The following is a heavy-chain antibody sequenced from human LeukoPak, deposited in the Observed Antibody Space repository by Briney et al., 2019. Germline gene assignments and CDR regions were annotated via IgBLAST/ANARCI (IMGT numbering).Heavy chain of an antibody. CDR1: GGTFSSYA. J-gene: IGHJ5*02. Sequence: ASVKVSCKASGGTFSSYAISWVRQAPGQGLEWMGGIIPIFGTANYAQKFQGRVTITADESTSTAYMELSSLRSEDTAVYYCASYVVATGYNWFDPWGQGTLVTVSS. V-gene: IGHV1-69*13. CDR3: ASYVVATGYNWFDP. D-gene: IGHD5-12*01. CDR2: IIPIFGTA.